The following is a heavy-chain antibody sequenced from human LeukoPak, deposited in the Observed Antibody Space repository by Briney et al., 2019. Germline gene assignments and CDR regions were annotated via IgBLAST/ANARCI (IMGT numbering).Heavy chain of an antibody. CDR1: EYTFTGYY. J-gene: IGHJ5*02. Sequence: ASVKVSCKTSEYTFTGYYMHWVRQAPGQGLEWMGIINPSGGSTSYAQKFQGRVTMTRDTSTSTVYMELSSLRSEDTAVYYCARDLWFGEPQNWFDPWGQGTLVTVSS. CDR3: ARDLWFGEPQNWFDP. V-gene: IGHV1-46*01. D-gene: IGHD3-10*01. CDR2: INPSGGST.